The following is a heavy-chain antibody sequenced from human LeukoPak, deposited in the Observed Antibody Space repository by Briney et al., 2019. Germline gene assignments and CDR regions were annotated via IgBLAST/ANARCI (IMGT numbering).Heavy chain of an antibody. CDR1: GGSISSYY. D-gene: IGHD3-9*01. V-gene: IGHV4-59*01. CDR3: AREYYDILTGYRSFDY. CDR2: IYYSGST. Sequence: SETLSLTGTVAGGSISSYYWSWIRQPPGKGLEWIGYIYYSGSTNYNPSLKSRVTISVDTSKNQFSLKLSSVTAADTAVYYCAREYYDILTGYRSFDYWGQGTLVTVSS. J-gene: IGHJ4*02.